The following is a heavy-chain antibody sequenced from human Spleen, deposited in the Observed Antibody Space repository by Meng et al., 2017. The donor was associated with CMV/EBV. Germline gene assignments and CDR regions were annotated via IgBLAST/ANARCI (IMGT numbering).Heavy chain of an antibody. J-gene: IGHJ3*02. D-gene: IGHD5-24*01. Sequence: QWQLVQSGAEVKKPGASVKVSCKASGYTFTGYYMHWVRQSPGQGLEWMGWINPNSGGTNYAQKFQGRVTMTRDTSISTAYMELSRLRSEDTAMYYCAEMATITYAFDIWGQGTMVTVSS. CDR2: INPNSGGT. V-gene: IGHV1-2*02. CDR3: AEMATITYAFDI. CDR1: GYTFTGYY.